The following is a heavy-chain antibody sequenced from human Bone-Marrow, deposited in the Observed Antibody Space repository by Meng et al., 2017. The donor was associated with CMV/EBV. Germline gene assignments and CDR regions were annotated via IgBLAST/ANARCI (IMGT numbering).Heavy chain of an antibody. V-gene: IGHV3-74*01. Sequence: VQLVESGECLVQPGGSLRLSCAASGFAFSNYWMHWVRQGPGKGLVWVSRISGDGRTTSYADSVKGRFTISRDNAKNTLYLQMNSLGVEDTAVYYCARGVGESLGWEMGYWGQGILVTVSS. CDR1: GFAFSNYW. J-gene: IGHJ4*02. D-gene: IGHD1-26*01. CDR3: ARGVGESLGWEMGY. CDR2: ISGDGRTT.